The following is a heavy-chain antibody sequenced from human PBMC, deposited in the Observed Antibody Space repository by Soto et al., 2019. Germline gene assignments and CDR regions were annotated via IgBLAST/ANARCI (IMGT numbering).Heavy chain of an antibody. V-gene: IGHV3-74*01. CDR3: ARASGSNIHFDY. D-gene: IGHD1-26*01. Sequence: EVQLVESGGGLVQPGGSLRLSCAASGLTFSSYWMHWVRQAPGKGLVWVSRIHTDGSSTTYADSVKGRFTISRDNTKNTLYRQMNSLRVEDTAVYYCARASGSNIHFDYWGQGTLVTVSS. CDR2: IHTDGSST. J-gene: IGHJ4*02. CDR1: GLTFSSYW.